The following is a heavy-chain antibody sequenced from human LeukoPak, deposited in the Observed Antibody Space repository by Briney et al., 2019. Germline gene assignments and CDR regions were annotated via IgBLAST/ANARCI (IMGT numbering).Heavy chain of an antibody. CDR1: GFTFSRYS. D-gene: IGHD2-2*01. CDR2: ISSSSSYI. V-gene: IGHV3-21*01. CDR3: ARGVRGTRGNWFDP. J-gene: IGHJ5*02. Sequence: GGSLRLSCAASGFTFSRYSMNWVRQAPGKGLEWVSSISSSSSYIYYADSVKGRFTISRDNAKNSLYLQMNSLRAEDTAVYYCARGVRGTRGNWFDPWGQGTLVTVSS.